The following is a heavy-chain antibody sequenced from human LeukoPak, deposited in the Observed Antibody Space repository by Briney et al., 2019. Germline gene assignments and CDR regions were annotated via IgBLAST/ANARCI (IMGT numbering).Heavy chain of an antibody. J-gene: IGHJ4*02. CDR3: ARSRTIFGVVRWYFDY. V-gene: IGHV3-66*02. CDR1: GFTVSSNY. CDR2: IYSGGST. D-gene: IGHD3-3*01. Sequence: GGSLRLSCAASGFTVSSNYMSWVRQAPGKGLEWVSVIYSGGSTYYADSVKGRFTISRDNSKNTLYLQMNSLRAEDTAVYYRARSRTIFGVVRWYFDYWGQGTLVTVSS.